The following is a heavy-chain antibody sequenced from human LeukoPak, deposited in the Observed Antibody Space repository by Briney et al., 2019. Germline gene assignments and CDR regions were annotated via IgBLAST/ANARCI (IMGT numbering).Heavy chain of an antibody. CDR3: ARRLEVATLGNWFDP. J-gene: IGHJ5*02. V-gene: IGHV3-21*04. Sequence: PGGSLRLSCAASGFTFSSYSMNWVRQAPGKGLEWVSSISSSSSYIYYADSVKGRFTISRDNAKNSLYLQMNSLRAEDTAVYYCARRLEVATLGNWFDPWGQGTLVIVSS. CDR1: GFTFSSYS. CDR2: ISSSSSYI. D-gene: IGHD6-19*01.